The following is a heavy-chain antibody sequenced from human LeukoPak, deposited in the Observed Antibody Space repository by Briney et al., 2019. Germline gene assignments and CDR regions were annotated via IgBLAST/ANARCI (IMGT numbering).Heavy chain of an antibody. Sequence: SETLSLTCTVSGGSISSSSYYWGWIRQPPGKGLEWIGSIYYSGSTYYNPSLKSRVTIFVDTSKNQFSLKLSSVTAADTAVYYCAGDCSSHMDVWGKGTTVTVSS. CDR1: GGSISSSSYY. CDR3: AGDCSSHMDV. J-gene: IGHJ6*03. D-gene: IGHD2-15*01. CDR2: IYYSGST. V-gene: IGHV4-39*01.